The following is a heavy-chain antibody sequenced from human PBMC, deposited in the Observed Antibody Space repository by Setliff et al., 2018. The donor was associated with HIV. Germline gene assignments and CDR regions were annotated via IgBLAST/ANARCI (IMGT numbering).Heavy chain of an antibody. CDR2: ISRTSSSI. V-gene: IGHV3-21*01. D-gene: IGHD3-10*01. CDR3: ARGLYGSGSALAY. Sequence: PGGSLRLSCAASGFTFSSYSVNWVRQAPGKGLEWVSFISRTSSSIYYVDSVKGRFTISRDNAKNSLYLQMDSLRPEDTAVYYCARGLYGSGSALAYWGQGTQVTVSS. J-gene: IGHJ4*02. CDR1: GFTFSSYS.